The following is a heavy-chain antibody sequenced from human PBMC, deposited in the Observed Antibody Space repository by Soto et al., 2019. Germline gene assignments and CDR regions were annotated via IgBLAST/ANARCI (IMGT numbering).Heavy chain of an antibody. D-gene: IGHD2-21*02. Sequence: QVQLVQSGAEVKKPGASVKVSCKASGYTFTSYYMHWVRQAPGQGLEWMGIINPSGGSTSYAQKFXXXXXXXXXXXXXXXXXXXXXXXXEDTAVYYCAMVVTDIYYFDYWGQGTLVTVSS. J-gene: IGHJ4*02. CDR3: AMVVTDIYYFDY. CDR1: GYTFTSYY. CDR2: INPSGGST. V-gene: IGHV1-46*01.